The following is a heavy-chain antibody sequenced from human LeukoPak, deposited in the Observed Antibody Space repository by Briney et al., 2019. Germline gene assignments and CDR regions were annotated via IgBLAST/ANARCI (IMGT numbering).Heavy chain of an antibody. D-gene: IGHD3-22*01. Sequence: SVKVSCKASGGTFSSYAISWVRQAPGQGLEWMGGIIPIFGTANYAQKFQGRVTITADESTSTAYMELSSLRSDDTAVYYCAVGGYYYDSRGGTFDYWGQGTLVTVSS. CDR2: IIPIFGTA. J-gene: IGHJ4*02. CDR3: AVGGYYYDSRGGTFDY. V-gene: IGHV1-69*13. CDR1: GGTFSSYA.